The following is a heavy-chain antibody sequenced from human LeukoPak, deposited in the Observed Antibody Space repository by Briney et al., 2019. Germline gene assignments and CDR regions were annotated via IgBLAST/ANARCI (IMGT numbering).Heavy chain of an antibody. CDR2: IKSDGSST. J-gene: IGHJ5*02. V-gene: IGHV3-74*01. CDR3: ARDKGYSSDT. Sequence: PGGSLRLSCAASGFTFNDYWMHWVRQAPGKGLVWVSLIKSDGSSTNYADSVKGRFTISRDNAKNTLYLQMDSLRAEDTATYYCARDKGYSSDTWGQGTLVTVSS. CDR1: GFTFNDYW. D-gene: IGHD5-18*01.